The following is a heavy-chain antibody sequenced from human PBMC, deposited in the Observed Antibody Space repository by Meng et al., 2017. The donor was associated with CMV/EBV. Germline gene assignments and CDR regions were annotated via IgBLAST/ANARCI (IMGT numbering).Heavy chain of an antibody. CDR3: VLDSSGWYSM. CDR2: IIPIFGTG. J-gene: IGHJ4*02. D-gene: IGHD6-19*01. Sequence: SAQVSCKATAGTFSSNAISWVRQAPGQGLEWMGGIIPIFGTGNYAQKFQGRVTITTDESTSTAYMELRSLRSEDTAVYYCVLDSSGWYSMWGQGTLVTVSS. CDR1: AGTFSSNA. V-gene: IGHV1-69*05.